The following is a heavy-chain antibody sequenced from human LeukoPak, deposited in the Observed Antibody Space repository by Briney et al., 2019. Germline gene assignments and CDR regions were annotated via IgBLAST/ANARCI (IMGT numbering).Heavy chain of an antibody. CDR2: INHSGST. V-gene: IGHV4-39*07. CDR1: GGSISSSSYY. CDR3: ARALPELRQGYFQH. J-gene: IGHJ1*01. D-gene: IGHD1-26*01. Sequence: PSETLSLTCTVSGGSISSSSYYWSWIRQPPGKGLEWIGEINHSGSTNYNPSLKSRVTISVDTSKNQFSLKLSSVTAADTAVYYCARALPELRQGYFQHWGQGTLVTVSS.